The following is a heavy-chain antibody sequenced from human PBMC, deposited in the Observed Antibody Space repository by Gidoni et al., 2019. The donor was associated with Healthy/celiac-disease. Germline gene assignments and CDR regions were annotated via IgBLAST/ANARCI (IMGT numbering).Heavy chain of an antibody. Sequence: EVQLVESGGGLVKPGGSLRLSCAASGFPFSSYSMTWVRQAPGTGLEWVSSISSSSSYIYYADSVKGRFTISRDNAKNSLYLQMNSLRAEDTAVYYWARVGITMVRGVSYYYYGMDVWGQGTTVTVSS. CDR2: ISSSSSYI. CDR3: ARVGITMVRGVSYYYYGMDV. D-gene: IGHD3-10*01. V-gene: IGHV3-21*01. J-gene: IGHJ6*02. CDR1: GFPFSSYS.